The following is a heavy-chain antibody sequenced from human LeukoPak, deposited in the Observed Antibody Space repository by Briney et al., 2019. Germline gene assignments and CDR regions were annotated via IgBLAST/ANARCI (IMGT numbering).Heavy chain of an antibody. CDR3: ARSRPITIFGVVIRSIYYYYGMDV. D-gene: IGHD3-3*01. V-gene: IGHV4-34*01. J-gene: IGHJ6*02. CDR2: INHSGST. Sequence: SETLSLTCAVYGGSFSGYYWSWIRQPPGKGLEWIGEINHSGSTNYNPSLKSRVTTSVDTSKNQFSLKLSSVTAADTAVYYCARSRPITIFGVVIRSIYYYYGMDVWGQGTTVTVSS. CDR1: GGSFSGYY.